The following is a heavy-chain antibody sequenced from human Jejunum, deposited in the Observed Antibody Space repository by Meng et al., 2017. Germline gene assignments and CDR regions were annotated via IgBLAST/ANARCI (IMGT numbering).Heavy chain of an antibody. CDR1: GNTFTGYS. CDR2: ISPHSGGT. V-gene: IGHV1-2*06. CDR3: ARDPGLDR. Sequence: QVQRLHCGAGVKEPGAPVQVTCKASGNTFTGYSLNWVRQAPGQGLKWMGRISPHSGGTDYAQNFQGRVTLTRDTSISTAYMQMSGLTSDDTAVYYCARDPGLDRWGRGTLVTVSS. J-gene: IGHJ5*02.